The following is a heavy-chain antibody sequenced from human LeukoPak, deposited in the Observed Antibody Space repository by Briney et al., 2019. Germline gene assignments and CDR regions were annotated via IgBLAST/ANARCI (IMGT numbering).Heavy chain of an antibody. CDR2: IFHSGTT. D-gene: IGHD3-10*01. CDR3: ARGALLWFGAKMEYYFDY. CDR1: GGSLTSNSW. Sequence: SETLSLTCAVSGGSLTSNSWWTWVRQPPGKGLEWIGAIFHSGTTKYNPSLKSRVTISVDMSKNQFSLSLRSVTAADTAVYYCARGALLWFGAKMEYYFDYWGQGTPLTVSS. J-gene: IGHJ4*02. V-gene: IGHV4-4*02.